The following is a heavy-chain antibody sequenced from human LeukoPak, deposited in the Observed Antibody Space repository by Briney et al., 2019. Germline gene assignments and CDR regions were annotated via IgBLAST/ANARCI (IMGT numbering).Heavy chain of an antibody. V-gene: IGHV3-64D*06. Sequence: PGGSLRLSCSASGFTFSSYAMHWVRQAPGKGLEYVSAIRSNGGSTYYADSVKGRFTISRDNSKNTLYLQMSSLRAEDTAVYYCVKDEFVSYYFDYWGQGTLVTVSS. D-gene: IGHD1-26*01. CDR1: GFTFSSYA. J-gene: IGHJ4*02. CDR3: VKDEFVSYYFDY. CDR2: IRSNGGST.